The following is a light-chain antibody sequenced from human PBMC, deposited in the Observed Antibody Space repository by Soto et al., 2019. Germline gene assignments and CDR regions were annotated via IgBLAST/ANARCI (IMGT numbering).Light chain of an antibody. V-gene: IGKV4-1*01. J-gene: IGKJ4*01. CDR1: QSVLHSSNNKNY. CDR2: WAS. CDR3: QQYYSTPALS. Sequence: DIVLTQSPNSLAVSLGERATINCKYSQSVLHSSNNKNYLAWYQQRPGQPPKLLIYWASTRESGVPDRFSGSWSGTASTLTISSLHAEDVSLFYWQQYYSTPALSFGGATRWIS.